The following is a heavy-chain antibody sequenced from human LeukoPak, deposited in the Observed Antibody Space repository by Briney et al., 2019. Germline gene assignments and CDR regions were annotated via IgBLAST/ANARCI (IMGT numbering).Heavy chain of an antibody. J-gene: IGHJ3*01. CDR2: IYSGGST. D-gene: IGHD1-26*01. Sequence: GGSLRLSCAASGFTVRRDHMRRLRQPPGKGLEWVSVIYSGGSTNHAASVKGRFTISRENSKNTLHLQMNSPRVGDTAVYYCARGRSYYDAYGSWGQGTMVTVSS. V-gene: IGHV3-53*01. CDR3: ARGRSYYDAYGS. CDR1: GFTVRRDH.